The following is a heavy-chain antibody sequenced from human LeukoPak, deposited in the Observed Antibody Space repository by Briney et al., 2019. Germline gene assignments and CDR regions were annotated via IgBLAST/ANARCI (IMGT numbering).Heavy chain of an antibody. CDR1: GGSFSGYY. J-gene: IGHJ4*02. D-gene: IGHD6-19*01. CDR2: IDHSGST. Sequence: TSETLSLTCAVYGGSFSGYYWSWIRQPPGKGLEWIGEIDHSGSTNYNPSLKSRATISVDTSKNHFSLNMRSVTAADTAVYYCARAETYSSDWYDPFFGYWGQGTLVTVSS. CDR3: ARAETYSSDWYDPFFGY. V-gene: IGHV4-34*01.